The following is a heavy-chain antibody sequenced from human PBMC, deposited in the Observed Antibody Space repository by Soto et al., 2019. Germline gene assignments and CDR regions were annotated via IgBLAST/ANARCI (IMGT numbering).Heavy chain of an antibody. V-gene: IGHV3-74*01. J-gene: IGHJ5*02. CDR1: GFTFSSYW. CDR3: ASSRWGRWFDP. D-gene: IGHD3-16*01. Sequence: GGSLRLSCAASGFTFSSYWMHWVRQAPGKGLVWVSRINSDGSSTSYADSVKGRFTISRDNAKNTLYLQMNSLRAEDTAVYYCASSRWGRWFDPWGQGTLVTVSS. CDR2: INSDGSST.